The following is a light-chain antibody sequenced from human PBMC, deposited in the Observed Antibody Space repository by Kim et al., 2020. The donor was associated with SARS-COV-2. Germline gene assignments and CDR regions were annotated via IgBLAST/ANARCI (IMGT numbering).Light chain of an antibody. Sequence: DIVMTQSPLSLPVTPGEPASISCRSSQSLLHSNGYNYLDWYLQKPGQSPQLLIYLGSNRASGVPDRFSGSGSGTDFTLKISRVEAGDVGVYYCMQALQTLHTFGQGTKLEI. CDR2: LGS. CDR3: MQALQTLHT. V-gene: IGKV2-28*01. J-gene: IGKJ2*01. CDR1: QSLLHSNGYNY.